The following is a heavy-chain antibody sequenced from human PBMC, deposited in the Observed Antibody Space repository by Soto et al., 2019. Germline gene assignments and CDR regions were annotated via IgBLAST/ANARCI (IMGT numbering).Heavy chain of an antibody. CDR3: ARHSLSGIAVAGVDY. V-gene: IGHV5-51*01. CDR2: IYPGDSDT. Sequence: PGESLKISCKGSGYSFTSYWIGWVRQMPGKGLEWMGIIYPGDSDTRYSPSFQGQVTISADKSISTAYLQWSSLKASDTAMYYCARHSLSGIAVAGVDYWGQGTLVTVSS. CDR1: GYSFTSYW. J-gene: IGHJ4*02. D-gene: IGHD6-19*01.